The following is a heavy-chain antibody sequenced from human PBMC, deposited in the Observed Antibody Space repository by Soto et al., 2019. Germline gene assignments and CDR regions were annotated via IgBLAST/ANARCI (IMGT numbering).Heavy chain of an antibody. CDR3: ARGTFGEDAFDI. D-gene: IGHD3-10*01. CDR1: GGSISSYY. Sequence: QVQLQESGPGLVKPSEILSLTCTVSGGSISSYYWSWIRQPPGKGLEWIGYIYYSGSTNYNPSLKSRVTISVDTSKHQFSLKLSSVTAADTAVYYCARGTFGEDAFDIWGQGTMVTVSS. J-gene: IGHJ3*02. CDR2: IYYSGST. V-gene: IGHV4-59*08.